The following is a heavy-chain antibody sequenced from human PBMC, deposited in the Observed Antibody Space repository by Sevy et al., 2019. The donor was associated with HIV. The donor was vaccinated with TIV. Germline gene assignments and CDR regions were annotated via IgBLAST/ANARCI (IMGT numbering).Heavy chain of an antibody. CDR3: AGENAWGRGYS. V-gene: IGHV4-59*08. D-gene: IGHD1-26*01. CDR2: IYYNGHI. J-gene: IGHJ4*02. Sequence: SETLSLTCTVSGGSITSLYWNWIRQPPGKGLDWIANIYYNGHINYNPSLKSRVTLSLDTSKNQWSLRLSSVTAADTAMYYCAGENAWGRGYSWGQGTLVTVSS. CDR1: GGSITSLY.